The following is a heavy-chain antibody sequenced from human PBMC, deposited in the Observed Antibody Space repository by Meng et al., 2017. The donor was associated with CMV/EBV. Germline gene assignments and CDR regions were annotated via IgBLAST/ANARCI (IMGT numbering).Heavy chain of an antibody. J-gene: IGHJ4*02. V-gene: IGHV3-48*03. CDR2: INNSDNTT. D-gene: IGHD6-13*01. Sequence: GGSLRLSCTVSGGSVSSGSFYWNWVRQAPGKGLEWISYINNSDNTTYYADSLKGRFTISRDNAKKSLYLQMNSLRAEDTAIYYCARAGSSTGYSYFDYWGRGTLVTVSS. CDR3: ARAGSSTGYSYFDY. CDR1: GGSVSSGS.